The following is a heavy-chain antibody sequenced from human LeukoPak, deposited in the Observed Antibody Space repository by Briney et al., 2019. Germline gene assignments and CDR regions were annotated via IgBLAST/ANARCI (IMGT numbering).Heavy chain of an antibody. Sequence: GGSLRLSCADSGFTFNSHMHWVRQAPGEGLEWVAAISYDGSNKKYGDSVKGRFPISSDNSKNTLYLQMNSLRPEDTAVYYCARQSSVTRSGLDSWGQGTLVTVSS. CDR3: ARQSSVTRSGLDS. V-gene: IGHV3-30*04. D-gene: IGHD4-17*01. CDR2: ISYDGSNK. J-gene: IGHJ4*02. CDR1: GFTFNSH.